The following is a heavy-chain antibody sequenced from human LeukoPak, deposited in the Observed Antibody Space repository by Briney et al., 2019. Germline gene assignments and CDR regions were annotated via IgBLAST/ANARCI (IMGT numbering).Heavy chain of an antibody. Sequence: GGSLRLSCAASGFTFSSYSMNWVRQAPGKGLEWVSSISSSSSYIYYADSMKRRFTIYRDNAKNSLYLQMNSLSAEDTAVYYCARVGIAAADYLDYWGQGTLVTVSS. V-gene: IGHV3-21*01. CDR3: ARVGIAAADYLDY. D-gene: IGHD6-13*01. J-gene: IGHJ4*02. CDR2: ISSSSSYI. CDR1: GFTFSSYS.